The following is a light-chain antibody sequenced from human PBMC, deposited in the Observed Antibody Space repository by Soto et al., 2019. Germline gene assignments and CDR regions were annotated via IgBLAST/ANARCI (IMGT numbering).Light chain of an antibody. J-gene: IGKJ3*01. CDR1: ESVSTSY. CDR2: GAS. Sequence: EIVLTQSPGTLSLSPGERATLSCRASESVSTSYLAWYQQKPGQAPRLLIYGASGRATGIPDRFSVSASATDFTLTISRLEPEDFAVYYCQHYGTSALFGPGTKVDIK. CDR3: QHYGTSAL. V-gene: IGKV3-20*01.